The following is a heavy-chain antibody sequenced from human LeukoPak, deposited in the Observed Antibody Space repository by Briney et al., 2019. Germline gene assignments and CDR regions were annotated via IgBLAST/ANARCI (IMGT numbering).Heavy chain of an antibody. CDR1: GGSFSGYY. Sequence: SETLSLTCAVYGGSFSGYYWSWVRQPPGKGLEWIGEINHSGSTNYNPSLKGRVTISVDTSKNQFSLKLSSVTAADTAVYYCARGYCSGGSCYSGGYYFDYWGQGTLVTVSS. V-gene: IGHV4-34*01. J-gene: IGHJ4*02. CDR2: INHSGST. CDR3: ARGYCSGGSCYSGGYYFDY. D-gene: IGHD2-15*01.